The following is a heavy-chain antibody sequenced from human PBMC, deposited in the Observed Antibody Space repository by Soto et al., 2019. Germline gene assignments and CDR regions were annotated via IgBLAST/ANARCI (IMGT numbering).Heavy chain of an antibody. D-gene: IGHD5-18*01. V-gene: IGHV5-51*01. CDR3: ARHNTARGYSYGYSRYYYGMDV. Sequence: GESLKISCKGSGYSFTSYWIGWVRQMPGKGLEWMGIIYPGDSDTRYSPSFQGQVTISADKSISTAYLQWSSLKASDTAMYYCARHNTARGYSYGYSRYYYGMDVWGQGTRVTVS. CDR2: IYPGDSDT. CDR1: GYSFTSYW. J-gene: IGHJ6*02.